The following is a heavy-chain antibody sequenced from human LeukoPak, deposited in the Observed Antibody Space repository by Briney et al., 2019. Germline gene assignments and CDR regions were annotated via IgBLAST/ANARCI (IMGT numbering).Heavy chain of an antibody. J-gene: IGHJ5*02. D-gene: IGHD3/OR15-3a*01. CDR2: IGDSGEA. V-gene: IGHV3-66*02. CDR1: RFRLSDYY. Sequence: GGGLSLSRAVSRFRLSDYYMSGVGQAPGRGVEWVGLIGDSGEALYAYFARGRSATSRDESDNRLYLQMKSLPVEETSVYFCAGGRAPSQDWAGFYPWGQGTPDIVSS. CDR3: AGGRAPSQDWAGFYP.